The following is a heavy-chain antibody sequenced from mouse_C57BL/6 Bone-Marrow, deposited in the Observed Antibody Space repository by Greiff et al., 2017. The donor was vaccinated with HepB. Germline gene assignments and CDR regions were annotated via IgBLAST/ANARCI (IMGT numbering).Heavy chain of an antibody. J-gene: IGHJ2*01. Sequence: VQLQQSGAELARPGASVKLSCKASGSTFTSYGLSWVQPRTGQGLEWIGEIYPRSGNTYYNEKFKGKATLTADKSSSTAYMELRSLTSEDSAVYFCARKGPTYGSSFFDYWGQGTTLTVSS. CDR1: GSTFTSYG. CDR3: ARKGPTYGSSFFDY. CDR2: IYPRSGNT. D-gene: IGHD1-1*01. V-gene: IGHV1-81*01.